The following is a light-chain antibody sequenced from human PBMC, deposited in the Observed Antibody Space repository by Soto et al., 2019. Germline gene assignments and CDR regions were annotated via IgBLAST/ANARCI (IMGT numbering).Light chain of an antibody. CDR3: QQYGNSPLWT. J-gene: IGKJ1*01. CDR1: QSVSSSY. CDR2: AAS. Sequence: EIVLTQSPGTLSLSPGERATLSCRANQSVSSSYLAWYQQKPGQDPRLLIYAASSRATGIPDRFSGSGSGTDFTLTISRLEPEDFAVYYCQQYGNSPLWTFGQGTKVEIK. V-gene: IGKV3-20*01.